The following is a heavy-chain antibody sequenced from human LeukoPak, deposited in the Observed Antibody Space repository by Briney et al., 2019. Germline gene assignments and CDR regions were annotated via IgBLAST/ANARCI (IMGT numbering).Heavy chain of an antibody. D-gene: IGHD3-22*01. J-gene: IGHJ4*02. Sequence: SETLSLTCTVSGGSISSSSYYWGWIRQPPGKGLEWIGSIYYSGSTYYNPSLKSRVTISVDTSKNQFSLKLSSVTAADTAVYYWAGSLDSGVYTVHNWGQGTLVTVSS. V-gene: IGHV4-39*07. CDR1: GGSISSSSYY. CDR2: IYYSGST. CDR3: AGSLDSGVYTVHN.